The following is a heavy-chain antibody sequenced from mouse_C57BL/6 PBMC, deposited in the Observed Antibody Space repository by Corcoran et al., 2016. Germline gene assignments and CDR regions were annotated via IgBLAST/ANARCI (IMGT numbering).Heavy chain of an antibody. CDR2: INTYSGVP. CDR1: GYTFTTYG. V-gene: IGHV9-3*01. CDR3: AIGSSYFDY. J-gene: IGHJ2*01. Sequence: QIQLVQSGGELKEPGETVKISCKTSGYTFTTYGMSWVKQAPGKGLTWVGWINTYSGVPTYADDFKERFAFSLEISATTAYLQINNLKNEDTATYFCAIGSSYFDYWGQGTTLTVSS. D-gene: IGHD1-1*01.